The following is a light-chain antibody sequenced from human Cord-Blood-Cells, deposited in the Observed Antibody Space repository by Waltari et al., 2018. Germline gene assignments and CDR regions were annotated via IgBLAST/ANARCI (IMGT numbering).Light chain of an antibody. V-gene: IGKV4-1*01. CDR2: WAS. CDR3: QQYYSTPPT. CDR1: QSVLYSSNNKNY. Sequence: DIVMTQSPDSLAVSLGERATIDCKSSQSVLYSSNNKNYLALYQQKPGQPPKLLIYWASTRESGFPDRFSGSGSGTDFTLTISSLQAEDVAVYYCQQYYSTPPTFGQGTKVEIK. J-gene: IGKJ1*01.